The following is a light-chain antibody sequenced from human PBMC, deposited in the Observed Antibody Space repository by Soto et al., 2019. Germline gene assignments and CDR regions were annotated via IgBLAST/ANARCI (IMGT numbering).Light chain of an antibody. J-gene: IGKJ3*01. V-gene: IGKV3-20*01. Sequence: EVVLTQSPGTLSLSPGERATLSCRASQSVRSNSVAWYQQKPGQAPRLLMYGASSRASGIPDRFSGSGSGTDFSLAISRVEPEDFAVYYCQQYGTSPFSFGPGTKGIS. CDR2: GAS. CDR3: QQYGTSPFS. CDR1: QSVRSNS.